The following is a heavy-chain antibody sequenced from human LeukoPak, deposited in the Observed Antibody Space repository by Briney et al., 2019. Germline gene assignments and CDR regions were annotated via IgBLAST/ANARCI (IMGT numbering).Heavy chain of an antibody. Sequence: SVKVSCKASGGTFSSYAISWVRQAPGQGLEWMGGIIPIFGTANYAQKFQGRVTITADKSTSTAYMELSSLRSEDTAVYYCARDSSGYYRPYYFDYWSQGTLVTVSS. D-gene: IGHD3-22*01. CDR2: IIPIFGTA. CDR3: ARDSSGYYRPYYFDY. V-gene: IGHV1-69*06. CDR1: GGTFSSYA. J-gene: IGHJ4*02.